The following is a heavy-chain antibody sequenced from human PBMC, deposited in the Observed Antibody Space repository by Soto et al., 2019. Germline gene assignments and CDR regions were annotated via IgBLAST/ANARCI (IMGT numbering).Heavy chain of an antibody. D-gene: IGHD3-22*01. CDR2: ISYTVST. Sequence: SETLSLTCTVSGGSISSYYWGWIRQTPGKGLEWIGCISYTVSTSSISSLSSRLTISIDTSKSQFSLKLTSVTAADTAIYYCATDPYRGFSGAVSSSYGLDVWGQGTTVTVSS. J-gene: IGHJ6*02. V-gene: IGHV4-59*01. CDR1: GGSISSYY. CDR3: ATDPYRGFSGAVSSSYGLDV.